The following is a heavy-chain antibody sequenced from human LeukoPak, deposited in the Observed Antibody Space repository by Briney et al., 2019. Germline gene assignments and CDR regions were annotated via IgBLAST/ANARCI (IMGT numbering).Heavy chain of an antibody. D-gene: IGHD3-16*01. CDR2: ISSRSITI. CDR3: GASRQYVGAFDI. CDR1: GFTFSCYE. V-gene: IGHV3-48*03. Sequence: PGGSLRLSCAASGFTFSCYELYWVRQAPGKGLEWISYISSRSITIKYADSVRGRFTISRDDARESLYLQMNTLRAEDTAIYYCGASRQYVGAFDIWGQGTLVTVSS. J-gene: IGHJ3*02.